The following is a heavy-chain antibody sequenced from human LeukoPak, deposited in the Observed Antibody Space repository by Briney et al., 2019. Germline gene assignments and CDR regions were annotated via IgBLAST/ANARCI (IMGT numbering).Heavy chain of an antibody. Sequence: GGSLRLSCAASGFTFSSYSMNWIRQAPGKGLEWVSYISSSSSTIYYADSVKGRFTISRDNAKNSLYLQMNSLRAEDTAVYYCARAEGQTGPDDAFDIWGQGTMVTVSS. CDR2: ISSSSSTI. CDR1: GFTFSSYS. J-gene: IGHJ3*02. CDR3: ARAEGQTGPDDAFDI. V-gene: IGHV3-48*01.